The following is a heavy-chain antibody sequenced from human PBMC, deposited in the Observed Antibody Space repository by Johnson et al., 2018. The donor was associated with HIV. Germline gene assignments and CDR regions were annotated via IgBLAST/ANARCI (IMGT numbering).Heavy chain of an antibody. CDR1: GFTFSDAW. J-gene: IGHJ3*02. Sequence: VQLVESGGGLVKPGGSLRLSCAAYGFTFSDAWMNWVRQAPGKGLEWVGRVKSKTDGGTTDYAAPVHGRFTTSRDASKNTLYQQMNSLRAEDKAVYYCARDHTRIQLWLRGAFDIWGQGTMVTVSS. V-gene: IGHV3-15*01. CDR2: VKSKTDGGTT. CDR3: ARDHTRIQLWLRGAFDI. D-gene: IGHD5-18*01.